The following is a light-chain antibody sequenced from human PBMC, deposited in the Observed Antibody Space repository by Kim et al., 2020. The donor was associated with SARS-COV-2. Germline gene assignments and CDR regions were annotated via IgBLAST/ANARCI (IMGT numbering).Light chain of an antibody. CDR3: QSYDSSLSARV. CDR1: SSNIWAGYD. V-gene: IGLV1-40*01. J-gene: IGLJ3*02. Sequence: RVTISRTGSSSNIWAGYDVHWYQQLPGTAPKLLIYGNSNRPSGVPDRFSGSKSGTSASLTITGLQAEDEADYYCQSYDSSLSARVFGGGTQLTIL. CDR2: GNS.